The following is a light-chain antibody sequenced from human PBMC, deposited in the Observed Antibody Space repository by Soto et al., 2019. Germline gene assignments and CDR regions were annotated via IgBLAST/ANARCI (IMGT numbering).Light chain of an antibody. J-gene: IGLJ3*02. CDR3: CSYAHTSRV. V-gene: IGLV2-14*01. CDR1: SRDIGAYNY. CDR2: EVS. Sequence: QSALTQPASVSGSLGRSITIPCSGSSRDIGAYNYVSWYQQYVGKAPELIIFEVSNRPSGVSNRFSGSKSGSTASLTISGLRAEDEADYYCCSYAHTSRVFGGGTKLTVL.